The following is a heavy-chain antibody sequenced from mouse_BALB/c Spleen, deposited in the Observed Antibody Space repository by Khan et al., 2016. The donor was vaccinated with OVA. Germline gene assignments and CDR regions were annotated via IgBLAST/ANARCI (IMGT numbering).Heavy chain of an antibody. CDR1: GYSITSDYA. CDR3: ARDGSRYNYAMDY. J-gene: IGHJ4*01. V-gene: IGHV3-2*02. D-gene: IGHD2-3*01. Sequence: VQLKQSGPDLVKPSQSLSLTSTVTGYSITSDYAWNWIRQFPGNKLEWMGYISSSGSTNYNPALKSRISITRDTSKNQFFLQLNSVTTEDTATYYCARDGSRYNYAMDYWGQGTSVTVSS. CDR2: ISSSGST.